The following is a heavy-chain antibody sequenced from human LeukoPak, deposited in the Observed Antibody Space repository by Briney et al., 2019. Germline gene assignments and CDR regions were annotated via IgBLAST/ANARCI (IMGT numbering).Heavy chain of an antibody. D-gene: IGHD3-22*01. CDR2: ISAHNAKT. Sequence: ASVKVSCKASGYTFTSFGISWVRQAPGQGLEWMGWISAHNAKTNYAQKLQGRVTMTIDTTTSTAYMELRSLRSDDTAVYYCARDRTYYYDSRNYFGYWGQGTLVTVSS. J-gene: IGHJ4*02. CDR3: ARDRTYYYDSRNYFGY. CDR1: GYTFTSFG. V-gene: IGHV1-18*01.